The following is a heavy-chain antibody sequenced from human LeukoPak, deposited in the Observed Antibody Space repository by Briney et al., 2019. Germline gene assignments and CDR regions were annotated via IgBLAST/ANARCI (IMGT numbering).Heavy chain of an antibody. CDR2: FDPEDGET. CDR3: ATVLEGAPHYYYYYMDV. CDR1: GYTLTELS. V-gene: IGHV1-24*01. Sequence: GASVKVSCKVSGYTLTELSMHWVRQAPGKGLEWMGGFDPEDGETIYAQKFQGRVTMTEDTSTDTAYMELSSLRSEDTAVYYCATVLEGAPHYYYYYMDVWGKGTTVTVS. J-gene: IGHJ6*03. D-gene: IGHD3-3*01.